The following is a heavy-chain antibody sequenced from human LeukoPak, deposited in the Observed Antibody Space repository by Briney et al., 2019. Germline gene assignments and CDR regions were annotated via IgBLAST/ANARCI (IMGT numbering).Heavy chain of an antibody. V-gene: IGHV4-30-2*01. CDR2: IYHSGRT. Sequence: SETLSLTCAVSGGSISSGDYSWSWIRQPPGEALEWIGYIYHSGRTFYNPSLKSRVTISVDTSKNQFSLRLSSVTAADTAVYYCARSVSAKRWNNCFDPWDQGTLVTVSS. CDR3: ARSVSAKRWNNCFDP. CDR1: GGSISSGDYS. J-gene: IGHJ5*02. D-gene: IGHD2-15*01.